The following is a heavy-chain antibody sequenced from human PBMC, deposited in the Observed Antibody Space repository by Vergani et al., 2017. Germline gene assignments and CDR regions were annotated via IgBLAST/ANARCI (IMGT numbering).Heavy chain of an antibody. CDR3: ARGSRGEGGSGPDK. Sequence: QVQLEESGPGLVKPSETLSLTCTVSGGSFNTYYWSWIRQPAGKTLEWIGEIFSSGTTNYNPSFKNRVTMSVDTSKNQFSLNLNSVTAADTAVYYCARGSRGEGGSGPDKWGQGTLVTV. CDR1: GGSFNTYY. J-gene: IGHJ4*02. D-gene: IGHD2-15*01. CDR2: IFSSGTT. V-gene: IGHV4-4*07.